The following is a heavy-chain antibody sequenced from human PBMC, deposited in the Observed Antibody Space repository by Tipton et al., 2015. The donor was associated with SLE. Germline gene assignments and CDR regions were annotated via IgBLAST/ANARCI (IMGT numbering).Heavy chain of an antibody. CDR2: IYYSGSA. D-gene: IGHD6-25*01. V-gene: IGHV4-59*01. CDR3: ARDRTCGAGFDY. CDR1: GGSISSYY. J-gene: IGHJ4*02. Sequence: TLSLTCTVSGGSISSYYWSWIRQPPGKGLQWIGYIYYSGSANYNPSLKSRVTISVDTSKKQFSLKLSSVTAADTAVYYCARDRTCGAGFDYWGQGTLVTVSS.